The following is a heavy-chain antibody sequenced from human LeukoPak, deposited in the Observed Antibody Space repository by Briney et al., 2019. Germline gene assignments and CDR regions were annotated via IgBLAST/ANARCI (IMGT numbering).Heavy chain of an antibody. CDR1: GGTFSSYA. Sequence: SVKVSCKASGGTFSSYAISWVRQAPGQGLEWMGGIIPIFGTANYAQKFQGRVTITADESTSTAYMELSSLRSEDTAVYYCARLEPPYYYFDYWGQGTLVTVSS. V-gene: IGHV1-69*13. J-gene: IGHJ4*02. D-gene: IGHD1-14*01. CDR3: ARLEPPYYYFDY. CDR2: IIPIFGTA.